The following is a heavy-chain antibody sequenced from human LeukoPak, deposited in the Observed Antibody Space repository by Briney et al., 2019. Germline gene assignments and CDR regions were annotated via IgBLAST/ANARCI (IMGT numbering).Heavy chain of an antibody. CDR2: ISYDGSNK. CDR1: GFTFSSYG. J-gene: IGHJ4*02. CDR3: AKAVGGYCSSTSCHLFDY. D-gene: IGHD2-2*01. Sequence: PGRSLRLSCAASGFTFSSYGMHWVRQAPGKGLEWVAVISYDGSNKYYADSVKGRFTISRDNSKNTLYLQMNSLRAEDTAVYYCAKAVGGYCSSTSCHLFDYWGQGTLVTVSS. V-gene: IGHV3-30*18.